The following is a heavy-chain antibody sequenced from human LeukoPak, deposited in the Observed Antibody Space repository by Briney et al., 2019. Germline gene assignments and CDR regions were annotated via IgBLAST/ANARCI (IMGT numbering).Heavy chain of an antibody. CDR3: ASSEQRLGGSWFDP. J-gene: IGHJ5*02. Sequence: SETLSLTCTVSGGSISSYYWSWIRQPPGKGLEWIGYIYYSGSTNYNPSLKSRVTISVDTSKNQFSLKLSSVTAADTAVYYCASSEQRLGGSWFDPWGQGTLVTVSS. CDR1: GGSISSYY. V-gene: IGHV4-59*08. CDR2: IYYSGST. D-gene: IGHD6-19*01.